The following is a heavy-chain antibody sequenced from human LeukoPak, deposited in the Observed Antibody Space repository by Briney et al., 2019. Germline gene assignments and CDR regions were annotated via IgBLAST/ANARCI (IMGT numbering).Heavy chain of an antibody. D-gene: IGHD2-15*01. CDR3: AKDHLGGSSA. Sequence: GGSLRLSCVVSGFTFSSYAMCWVRQAPGEGLEWVSAISGSGGSTYYADSVKGRFTISRDNSKNTLYLQMNSLRAEDTAVYYCAKDHLGGSSAWGQGTMVTVSS. CDR2: ISGSGGST. V-gene: IGHV3-23*01. CDR1: GFTFSSYA. J-gene: IGHJ3*01.